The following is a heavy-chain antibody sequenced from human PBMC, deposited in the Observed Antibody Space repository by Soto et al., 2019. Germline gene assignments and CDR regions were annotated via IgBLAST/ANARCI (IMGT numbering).Heavy chain of an antibody. V-gene: IGHV4-59*01. CDR3: ARGNSSSWFGY. CDR1: GGSISSYY. CDR2: IYYSGST. J-gene: IGHJ5*01. Sequence: SETLSLTCSVPGGSISSYYWSWIRQPPGKGLEWIGYIYYSGSTNYNPSLKSRVTISVDTSKNQFSLKLSSVTAADTAVYYCARGNSSSWFGYWGQGTLVTVS. D-gene: IGHD6-13*01.